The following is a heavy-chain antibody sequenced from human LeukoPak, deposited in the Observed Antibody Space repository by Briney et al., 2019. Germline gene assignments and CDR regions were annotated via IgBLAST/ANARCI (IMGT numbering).Heavy chain of an antibody. D-gene: IGHD7-27*01. CDR2: IKTDGSQI. CDR1: GFTFSNYW. Sequence: GGSLRLSCVASGFTFSNYWMTWVRQAPGKGLEWVANIKTDGSQIYYVYSVKGRFTISRDNAKNSLYLQMNGLRAEDTAVYYCARDLNWETYWGQGTLVSVSS. V-gene: IGHV3-7*03. J-gene: IGHJ4*02. CDR3: ARDLNWETY.